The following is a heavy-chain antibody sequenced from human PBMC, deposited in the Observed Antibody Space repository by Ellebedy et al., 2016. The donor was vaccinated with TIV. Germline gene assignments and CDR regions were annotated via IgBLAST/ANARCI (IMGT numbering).Heavy chain of an antibody. CDR1: GFTFDDYA. D-gene: IGHD3-22*01. Sequence: PGGSLRLSCAASGFTFDDYAMHWVRQAPGKCLEWVSGISWNSGSMGYADSVKGRFTISRDNAKNSLYLQMNSLRAEDTAVYYCARDRLHIHYDSSGYLDYWGQGTLVTVSS. J-gene: IGHJ4*02. CDR3: ARDRLHIHYDSSGYLDY. V-gene: IGHV3-9*01. CDR2: ISWNSGSM.